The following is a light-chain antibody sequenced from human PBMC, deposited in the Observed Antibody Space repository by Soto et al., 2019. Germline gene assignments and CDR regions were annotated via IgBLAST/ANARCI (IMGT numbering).Light chain of an antibody. CDR3: QQYDNLLPMYT. V-gene: IGKV1-33*01. J-gene: IGKJ2*01. CDR2: DAS. Sequence: DIQMTQSPSSLSASVGDRVTITCQASQDISNYLNWYQQKPGKAPKLLIYDASNLETGVPSRFSGSGSGTDFTFTISSLQPEDIATYYCQQYDNLLPMYTFVQGTKLEIK. CDR1: QDISNY.